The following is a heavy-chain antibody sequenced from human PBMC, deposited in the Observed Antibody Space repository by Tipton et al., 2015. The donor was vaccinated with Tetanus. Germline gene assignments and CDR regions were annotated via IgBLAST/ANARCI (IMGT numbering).Heavy chain of an antibody. D-gene: IGHD6-19*01. CDR2: INPSGGST. CDR1: GYTFTSYY. J-gene: IGHJ4*02. CDR3: ARSSTVAGTSTPFDY. V-gene: IGHV1-46*03. Sequence: QVQLVQSGAEVKKPGASVKVSCKASGYTFTSYYMHWVRQAPGQGLEWMGIINPSGGSTSYAQKFQGRVTMTRDTSTSTVYMELSGRRSEDTAVYYCARSSTVAGTSTPFDYWGQGTLVTVSS.